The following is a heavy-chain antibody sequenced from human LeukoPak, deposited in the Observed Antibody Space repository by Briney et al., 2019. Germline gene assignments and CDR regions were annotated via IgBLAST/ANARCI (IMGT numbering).Heavy chain of an antibody. CDR2: INHSGST. CDR3: ARGSVVVPAAMDYYYGMDV. CDR1: GGSFSGYY. V-gene: IGHV4-34*01. J-gene: IGHJ6*02. Sequence: KPSETLSLTCAVYGGSFSGYYWSWIRQPPGKGLEWIGEINHSGSTNYNPSLKSRVTISVDTSKNQFSLKLSSVTAADTAVYYCARGSVVVPAAMDYYYGMDVWGQGTTVTVSS. D-gene: IGHD2-2*01.